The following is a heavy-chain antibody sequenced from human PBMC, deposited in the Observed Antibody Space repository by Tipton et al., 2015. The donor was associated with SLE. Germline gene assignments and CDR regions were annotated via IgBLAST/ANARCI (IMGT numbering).Heavy chain of an antibody. J-gene: IGHJ2*01. CDR1: GDSINSGHYY. CDR2: ISSSGST. Sequence: TLSLTCTVSGDSINSGHYYWSWIRQPAGKGLEWIGRISSSGSTNYNPALKRRVSISVDSSKSQFSLNLRSVTAADTAVYYCARFSGASPSWELDLWGRGTLVTVSS. V-gene: IGHV4-61*02. CDR3: ARFSGASPSWELDL. D-gene: IGHD6-25*01.